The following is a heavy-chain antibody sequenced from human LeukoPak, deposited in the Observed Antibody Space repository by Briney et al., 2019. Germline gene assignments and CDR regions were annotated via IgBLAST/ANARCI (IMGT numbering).Heavy chain of an antibody. J-gene: IGHJ4*02. CDR3: ARIRGSRDYFDC. CDR1: GVSLSPHGMC. CDR2: TDWDGDK. D-gene: IGHD6-13*01. Sequence: ESPRALAKPTQTLTLTCTFSGVSLSPHGMCVSWIRQPPGKALEWPARTDWDGDKYYNTSLKTRLTISKDTSKNQVVLTMTNMDPVDTATYCCARIRGSRDYFDCWRRGTLVSVSS. V-gene: IGHV2-70*11.